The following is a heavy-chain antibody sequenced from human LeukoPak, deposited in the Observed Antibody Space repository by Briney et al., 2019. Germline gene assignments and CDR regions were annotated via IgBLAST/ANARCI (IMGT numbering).Heavy chain of an antibody. Sequence: SETLSLTCTVSGGSISNYYWTWIRQPAGKGLEWIGRIHTSGSTNYNPSLQSRITMSVDTSKNQFSLKLSFVTAADTAVYYCARDTYYYTSGGYYLRGFDPWGQGILVTVAS. CDR3: ARDTYYYTSGGYYLRGFDP. V-gene: IGHV4-4*07. D-gene: IGHD3-22*01. CDR1: GGSISNYY. J-gene: IGHJ5*02. CDR2: IHTSGST.